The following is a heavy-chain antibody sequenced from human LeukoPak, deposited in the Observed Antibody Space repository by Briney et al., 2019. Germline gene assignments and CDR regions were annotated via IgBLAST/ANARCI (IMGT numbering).Heavy chain of an antibody. CDR1: GITFSSYE. D-gene: IGHD4-17*01. CDR2: ISSSSIYI. CDR3: AKGGTVTTSNSN. J-gene: IGHJ4*02. V-gene: IGHV3-21*01. Sequence: PGGSLRLSCAASGITFSSYEMNWVRQAPGKGLEWVSSISSSSIYIYYADSVKGRFTISRDNAKNSLYLQMNSLRAEDTAVYYCAKGGTVTTSNSNWGQGTLVTVSS.